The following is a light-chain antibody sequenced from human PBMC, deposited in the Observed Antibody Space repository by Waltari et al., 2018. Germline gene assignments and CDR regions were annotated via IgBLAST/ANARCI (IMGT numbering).Light chain of an antibody. J-gene: IGLJ1*01. CDR1: SRDVGGDNY. CDR3: CSYAGSSLV. Sequence: QSALTQPRSVSGSPGQSVTISCTGTSRDVGGDNYVSWYQQHPGKAPKLMIYDVSKRPSGVPDRFSGSKSGNTASLTISGLQAEDEADYYCCSYAGSSLVFGTGTKVTVL. V-gene: IGLV2-11*01. CDR2: DVS.